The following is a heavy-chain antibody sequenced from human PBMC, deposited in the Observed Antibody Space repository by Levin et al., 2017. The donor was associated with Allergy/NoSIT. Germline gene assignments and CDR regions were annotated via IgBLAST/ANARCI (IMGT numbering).Heavy chain of an antibody. J-gene: IGHJ6*03. CDR3: ARKGYYYYYMDV. CDR1: GGSVTSNYW. Sequence: SETLSLTCAVSGGSVTSNYWWSWVRQPPEKGLEWIGEIHHSGSTNYNPSLKSRVTISVDKSKNQFSLKVSSVTAADTAMYYCARKGYYYYYMDVWGKGTTVTVSS. V-gene: IGHV4-4*02. CDR2: IHHSGST.